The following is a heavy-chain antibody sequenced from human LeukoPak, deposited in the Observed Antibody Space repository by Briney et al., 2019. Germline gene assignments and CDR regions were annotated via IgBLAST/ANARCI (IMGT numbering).Heavy chain of an antibody. Sequence: SETLSLTCTVSGGSISSSSYYWGWIRQPPGKGLEWIGSIYYSGSTYYNPSLKSRVTISVDTSKNQFSLKLSSVTAADTAVYYCARDITMVRGVIPNWGQGTLVTVSS. CDR3: ARDITMVRGVIPN. CDR1: GGSISSSSYY. D-gene: IGHD3-10*01. CDR2: IYYSGST. V-gene: IGHV4-39*07. J-gene: IGHJ4*02.